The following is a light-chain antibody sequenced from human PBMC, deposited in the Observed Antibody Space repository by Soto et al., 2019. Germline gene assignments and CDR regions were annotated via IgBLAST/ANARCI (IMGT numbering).Light chain of an antibody. CDR2: GAS. J-gene: IGKJ2*01. CDR3: QQYGRSPYT. CDR1: QTFTNNY. Sequence: EIVLTQCPGTMYLSPGERAILSCRASQTFTNNYLAWYQQKPGQAPRLLIYGASSRATGIPDRFSGSGSGTDFTLIISGLEPEDSAVYYCQQYGRSPYTFGQGTKLEIK. V-gene: IGKV3-20*01.